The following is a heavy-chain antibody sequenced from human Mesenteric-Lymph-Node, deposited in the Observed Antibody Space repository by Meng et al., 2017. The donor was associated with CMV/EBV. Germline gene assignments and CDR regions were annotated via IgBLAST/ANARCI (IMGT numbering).Heavy chain of an antibody. CDR2: INHSGST. J-gene: IGHJ4*02. CDR1: GGSFSGYY. D-gene: IGHD5-24*01. Sequence: SETLSLTCAVYGGSFSGYYWSWFRPPPGKRLEWIGEINHSGSTNYNPSLKSRVTISVDTSKNQFSLKLSSVTAADTAVYYCASKGSIRDGYNPPFDYWGQGTLVTVSS. V-gene: IGHV4-34*01. CDR3: ASKGSIRDGYNPPFDY.